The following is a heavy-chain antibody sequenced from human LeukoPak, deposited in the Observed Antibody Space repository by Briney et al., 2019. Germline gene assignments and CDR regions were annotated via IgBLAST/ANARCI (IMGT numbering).Heavy chain of an antibody. CDR1: GGSISSDVHY. J-gene: IGHJ6*02. Sequence: RPADTLSLTCTVAGGSISSDVHYWDWIRQAPGKGLEWILRLLYNGNTWYNPSLESRVTISVDTSENQFSLRLTSVNAADTALYFCTRRGSGNGGTYAGMDVWGPGTSVT. CDR3: TRRGSGNGGTYAGMDV. CDR2: LLYNGNT. D-gene: IGHD1-26*01. V-gene: IGHV4-39*01.